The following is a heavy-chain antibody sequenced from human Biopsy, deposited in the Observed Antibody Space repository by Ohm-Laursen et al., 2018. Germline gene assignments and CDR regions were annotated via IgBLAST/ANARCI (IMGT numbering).Heavy chain of an antibody. D-gene: IGHD2-15*01. CDR3: AKAGQTSGEYVVPRHFDS. Sequence: SVKVSCKASGYNFDVYPLFWVRQAPGQGFEWMGGIVPLFETTDSAQKFQGRVTITADRSTTTAYIELSGLTSEDTAIYYCAKAGQTSGEYVVPRHFDSWGQGTRVTVSS. CDR1: GYNFDVYP. V-gene: IGHV1-69*06. J-gene: IGHJ4*02. CDR2: IVPLFETT.